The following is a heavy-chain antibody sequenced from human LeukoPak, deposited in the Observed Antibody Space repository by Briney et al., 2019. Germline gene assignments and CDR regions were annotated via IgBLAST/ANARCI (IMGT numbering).Heavy chain of an antibody. CDR2: ISSSSSYI. Sequence: GGSLRLSCAASGFTFSSYSMNWVRQAPGKGLEWVSSISSSSSYIYYADSVKGRFTISRDNAKNSLYLQMNSLRAEDTAVYYCARLGDCSSTNCYRDFDYWGQGTLVTVSS. CDR3: ARLGDCSSTNCYRDFDY. CDR1: GFTFSSYS. D-gene: IGHD2-2*01. V-gene: IGHV3-21*01. J-gene: IGHJ4*02.